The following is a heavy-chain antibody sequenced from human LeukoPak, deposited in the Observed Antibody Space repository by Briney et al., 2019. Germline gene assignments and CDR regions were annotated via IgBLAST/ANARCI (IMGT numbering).Heavy chain of an antibody. J-gene: IGHJ4*02. CDR1: GGTFSSYA. V-gene: IGHV1-69*13. CDR3: ARFWGTLGTSDY. Sequence: ASVKVSCKASGGTFSSYAISWVRQAPGQGLEWMGGIIPIFGTANYAQKFQGRVTITADESTSTAYMELSSLRSDDTAVYYCARFWGTLGTSDYWGQGTLVTVSS. D-gene: IGHD7-27*01. CDR2: IIPIFGTA.